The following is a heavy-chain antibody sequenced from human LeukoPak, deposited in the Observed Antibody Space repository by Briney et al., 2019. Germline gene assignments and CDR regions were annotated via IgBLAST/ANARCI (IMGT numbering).Heavy chain of an antibody. CDR1: GFTFSSYA. CDR2: ISGSGGST. J-gene: IGHJ4*02. Sequence: GGSLRLSCAASGFTFSSYAMSWVRQAPGKGLEWVSAISGSGGSTYYADSVKGRFTIFRDNSENTLDLQMNSLRAEDTAVYYCAKAATKYCSSTSCPSTYFDYWGQGTLVTVSS. D-gene: IGHD2-2*01. V-gene: IGHV3-23*01. CDR3: AKAATKYCSSTSCPSTYFDY.